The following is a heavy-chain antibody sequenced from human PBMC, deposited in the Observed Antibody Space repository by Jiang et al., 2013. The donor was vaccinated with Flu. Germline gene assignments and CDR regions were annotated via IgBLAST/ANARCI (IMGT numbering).Heavy chain of an antibody. CDR3: AIGQLKAPKSIAVAGSNEIDY. CDR2: MNPNSGNT. D-gene: IGHD6-19*01. V-gene: IGHV1-8*01. Sequence: GAEVKKPGASVKVSCKASGYTFTSYDINWVRQATGQGLEWMGWMNPNSGNTGYAQKFQGRVTMTRNTSISTAYMELSSLRSEDTAVYYCAIGQLKAPKSIAVAGSNEIDYWGQGTLVTVSS. CDR1: GYTFTSYD. J-gene: IGHJ4*02.